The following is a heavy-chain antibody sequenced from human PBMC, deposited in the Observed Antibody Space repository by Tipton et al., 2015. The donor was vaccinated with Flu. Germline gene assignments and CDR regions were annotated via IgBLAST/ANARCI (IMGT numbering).Heavy chain of an antibody. V-gene: IGHV4-34*01. Sequence: TLSLTCAVYGGSFSGYYWSWIRQPPGKGLEWIGEINHSGSTNYNPSLKSRVTISVDTSKNQFSLKLSSVTAADTAVYYCARVGSAAVGTNWGQGTLVTVSS. CDR3: ARVGSAAVGTN. CDR1: GGSFSGYY. D-gene: IGHD6-13*01. J-gene: IGHJ4*02. CDR2: INHSGST.